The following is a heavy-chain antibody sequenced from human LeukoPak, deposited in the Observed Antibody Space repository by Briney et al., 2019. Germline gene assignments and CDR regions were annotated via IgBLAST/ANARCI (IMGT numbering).Heavy chain of an antibody. CDR1: GFTFSSYA. J-gene: IGHJ5*02. CDR2: ISGSGGST. D-gene: IGHD2-2*01. CDR3: AKDPCSTSYYPLGWFDP. Sequence: QPGGSLRLSCAASGFTFSSYAMSWVRQAPGKGLEWVSAISGSGGSTYYADSVKGRFTISRDNSKNTLYLQMNSLRAEDTAVYYCAKDPCSTSYYPLGWFDPWGQGTLVTVSS. V-gene: IGHV3-23*01.